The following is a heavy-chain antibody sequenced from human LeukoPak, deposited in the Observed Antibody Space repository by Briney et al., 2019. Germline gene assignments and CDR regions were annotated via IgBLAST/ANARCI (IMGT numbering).Heavy chain of an antibody. CDR1: GGSISNGDHY. CDR3: ARAKSGVVTSVDAFDI. D-gene: IGHD2-21*02. V-gene: IGHV4-61*08. J-gene: IGHJ3*02. Sequence: SETLSLTCTDSGGSISNGDHYWSWIRQHPGKGLERIGHIYYSGSTNYNPSLKSRVTISVDTSKNQFSLKLSSVTAADTAVYYCARAKSGVVTSVDAFDIWGQGTMVTVSS. CDR2: IYYSGST.